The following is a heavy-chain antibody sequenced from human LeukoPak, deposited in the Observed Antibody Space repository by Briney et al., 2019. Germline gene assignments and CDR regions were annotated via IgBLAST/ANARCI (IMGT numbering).Heavy chain of an antibody. CDR2: ISSSSSTI. V-gene: IGHV3-48*04. CDR1: GFTFSSYS. CDR3: ARERYLYGDYCDY. Sequence: GGSLRLSCAASGFTFSSYSMNWVRQAPGKGLEWVSYISSSSSTIYYADSVKGRFTISRDNAKNSLYLQMNSLRAEDTAVYYCARERYLYGDYCDYWGQGTLVTVSS. D-gene: IGHD4-17*01. J-gene: IGHJ4*02.